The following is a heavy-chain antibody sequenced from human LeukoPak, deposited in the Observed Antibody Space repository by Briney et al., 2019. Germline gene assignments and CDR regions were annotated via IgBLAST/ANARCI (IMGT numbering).Heavy chain of an antibody. V-gene: IGHV1-8*01. D-gene: IGHD3-10*01. CDR2: MNPNSGNT. Sequence: ASVKVSCKASGYTFTSYDINWVRQATGQGLEWMGWMNPNSGNTGYAQKFQGRVTMTRNTSISTAYMELSSLRSEDTAVYYCARGDGSGSYSSYYYYYMDVWGKGTTVTISS. CDR3: ARGDGSGSYSSYYYYYMDV. CDR1: GYTFTSYD. J-gene: IGHJ6*03.